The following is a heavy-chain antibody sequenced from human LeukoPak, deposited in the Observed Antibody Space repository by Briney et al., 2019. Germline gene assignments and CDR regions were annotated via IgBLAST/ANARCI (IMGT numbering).Heavy chain of an antibody. Sequence: GGSLRLSCAASGFTFSSYGMHWVRQAPGKGLEWVAVIWYDGSNKYYADSVKGRFTISRDNSKNTLYLQMNSLRDEDTAVYYCARARASGRSGFDYWGQGTLVTVSS. CDR3: ARARASGRSGFDY. CDR1: GFTFSSYG. V-gene: IGHV3-33*01. J-gene: IGHJ4*02. D-gene: IGHD2-15*01. CDR2: IWYDGSNK.